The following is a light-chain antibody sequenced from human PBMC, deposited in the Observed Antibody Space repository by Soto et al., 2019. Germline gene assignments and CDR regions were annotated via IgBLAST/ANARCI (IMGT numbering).Light chain of an antibody. V-gene: IGKV1-33*01. Sequence: DIQMTQSPSSLSASVGDRVTITCQASQDISDYVKWYQQKPGKPPKVLIYDASNVEAGVPSRFSGSGSGTEFTLTISSLQPDDFATYYCQHYNSYSEAFGQGTKVDIK. J-gene: IGKJ1*01. CDR1: QDISDY. CDR2: DAS. CDR3: QHYNSYSEA.